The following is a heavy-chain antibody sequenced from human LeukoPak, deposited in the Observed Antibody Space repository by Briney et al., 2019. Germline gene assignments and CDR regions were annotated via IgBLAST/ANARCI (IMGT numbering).Heavy chain of an antibody. CDR3: ARRPLGYSGYAGTFGI. V-gene: IGHV5-51*01. D-gene: IGHD5-12*01. CDR2: IYPGDSDT. J-gene: IGHJ3*02. CDR1: GYSFTSYW. Sequence: GESLKISCKGSGYSFTSYWIGWVRQMPGKGLEWMGIIYPGDSDTRYSPSFQGQVTISADKSISTAYLQWSSLKASDTAMYYCARRPLGYSGYAGTFGIWGQGTMVTVSS.